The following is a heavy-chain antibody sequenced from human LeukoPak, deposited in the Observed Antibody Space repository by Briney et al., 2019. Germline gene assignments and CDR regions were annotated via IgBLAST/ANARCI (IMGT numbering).Heavy chain of an antibody. V-gene: IGHV3-23*01. Sequence: GSLRLSCAASGFTFSTYTTYWVRHPPGKRLEWVSIIGNNGGGIHYADSVKGRFTISRDNFKNALYLQMNSLRVEDTAVYYCAIDPNWGTHSWGQGVLVTVSS. CDR2: IGNNGGGI. CDR3: AIDPNWGTHS. D-gene: IGHD7-27*01. CDR1: GFTFSTYT. J-gene: IGHJ4*02.